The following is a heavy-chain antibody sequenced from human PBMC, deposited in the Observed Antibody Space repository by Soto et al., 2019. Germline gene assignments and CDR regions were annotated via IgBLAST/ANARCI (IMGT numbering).Heavy chain of an antibody. CDR1: GGTFSSYT. CDR3: ARHVGATVTYWYFDL. Sequence: QVQLVQSGAEVKKPGSSVKVSCKASGGTFSSYTISWVRQAPGQGLEWMGRIIPILGIANYAQKFQGRVTITADKSTSTAYMELSSLRSEDTAVYYCARHVGATVTYWYFDLWGRGSLVTVSS. V-gene: IGHV1-69*02. CDR2: IIPILGIA. D-gene: IGHD4-17*01. J-gene: IGHJ2*01.